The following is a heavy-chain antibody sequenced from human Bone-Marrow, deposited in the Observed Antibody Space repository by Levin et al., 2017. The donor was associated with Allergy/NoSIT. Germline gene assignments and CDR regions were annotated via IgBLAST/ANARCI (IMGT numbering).Heavy chain of an antibody. CDR3: ARVGGSYPYGMDV. V-gene: IGHV4-34*01. D-gene: IGHD1-26*01. CDR2: INHSGST. CDR1: GGSFSGYY. J-gene: IGHJ6*02. Sequence: SETLSLTCAVYGGSFSGYYWSWIRQPPGKGLEWIGEINHSGSTNYNPSLKSRVTISVDTSKNQFSLKLSSVTAADTAVYYCARVGGSYPYGMDVWGQGTTVTVSS.